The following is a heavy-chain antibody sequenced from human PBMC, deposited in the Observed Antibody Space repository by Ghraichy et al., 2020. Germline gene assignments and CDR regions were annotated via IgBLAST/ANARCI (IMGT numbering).Heavy chain of an antibody. V-gene: IGHV3-15*01. CDR3: TTDLGPPKYSGSYYSVPTDY. CDR2: IKSKTDGGTT. D-gene: IGHD1-26*01. CDR1: GFTFSNAW. Sequence: GGSLRLSCAASGFTFSNAWMSWVRQAPGKGLEWVGRIKSKTDGGTTDYAAPVKGRFTISRDDSKNTLYLQMNSLKTEDTAVYYCTTDLGPPKYSGSYYSVPTDYWGQGTLVTVSS. J-gene: IGHJ4*02.